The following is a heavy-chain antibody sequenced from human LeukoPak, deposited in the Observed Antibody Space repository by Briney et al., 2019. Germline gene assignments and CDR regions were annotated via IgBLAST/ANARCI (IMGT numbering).Heavy chain of an antibody. J-gene: IGHJ4*02. V-gene: IGHV3-30*02. CDR3: ARGRGVTIGY. CDR2: IRYDGSNK. D-gene: IGHD3-10*01. Sequence: GGSLRLSCAASGFTFSSYGMHWVRQAPGKGLEWVAFIRYDGSNKYYADSVKGRFTISRDNSKNTLYLQMNSLRAEDTAVYYCARGRGVTIGYWGQGTLVTVSS. CDR1: GFTFSSYG.